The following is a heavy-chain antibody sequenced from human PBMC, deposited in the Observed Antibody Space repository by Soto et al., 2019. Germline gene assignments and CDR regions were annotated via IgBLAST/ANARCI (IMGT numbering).Heavy chain of an antibody. CDR2: TYYRSKWYN. Sequence: QVQLQQSGPGLVKPSQTLSLTCGISGDSVSSNSAAWNWIRQSPSRGLEWLGRTYYRSKWYNEYAASVKSRITINPDTSKNQFSLQLNSVTPEDTAVYYCARALKGDSYGIVYFYYGMDVWGQGTTVTVSS. CDR3: ARALKGDSYGIVYFYYGMDV. D-gene: IGHD5-18*01. J-gene: IGHJ6*02. CDR1: GDSVSSNSAA. V-gene: IGHV6-1*01.